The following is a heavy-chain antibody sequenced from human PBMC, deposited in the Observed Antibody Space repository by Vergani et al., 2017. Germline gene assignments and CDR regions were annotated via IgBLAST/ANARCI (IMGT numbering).Heavy chain of an antibody. CDR2: IIPIFGTA. CDR3: ARVVGTTIFGVNKLKYYYGMDV. D-gene: IGHD3-3*01. Sequence: QVQLVQSGAEVKKPGSSVKVSCKASGGTFSSYAISWVRQAPGQGLEWMGGIIPIFGTANYAQKFQGRGTITADESTSTAYMELSSLRSEDTAVYYCARVVGTTIFGVNKLKYYYGMDVWGQGTTVTVSS. V-gene: IGHV1-69*01. CDR1: GGTFSSYA. J-gene: IGHJ6*02.